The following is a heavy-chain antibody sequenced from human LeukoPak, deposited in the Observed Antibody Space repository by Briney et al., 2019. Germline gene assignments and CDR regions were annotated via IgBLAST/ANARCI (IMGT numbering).Heavy chain of an antibody. D-gene: IGHD3-22*01. V-gene: IGHV3-21*01. CDR1: GFTFNAYS. Sequence: GGSLRLSCAASGFTFNAYSMNWVRQAPGKGLELVSSISRSSSYIYYADSVQGRFTISRDNAKNSLYLQLNSLRAEDTAVYYCARAGSSSGSYFWYFDLWGRGTLVTASS. CDR3: ARAGSSSGSYFWYFDL. CDR2: ISRSSSYI. J-gene: IGHJ2*01.